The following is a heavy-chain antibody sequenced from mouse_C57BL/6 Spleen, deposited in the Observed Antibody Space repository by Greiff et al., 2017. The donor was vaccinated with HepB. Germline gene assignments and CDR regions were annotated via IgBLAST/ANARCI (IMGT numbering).Heavy chain of an antibody. D-gene: IGHD3-1*01. CDR2: IYPSDSET. V-gene: IGHV1-61*01. CDR1: GYTFTSYW. J-gene: IGHJ2*01. Sequence: QVQLQQPGAELVRPGSSVKLSCKASGYTFTSYWMDWVKQRPGQGLEWIGNIYPSDSETHYNQKFKDKATLTVDKSSSTAYMQLSSLTSEDSAVYYCATTLSAHYWGQGTTLTVSS. CDR3: ATTLSAHY.